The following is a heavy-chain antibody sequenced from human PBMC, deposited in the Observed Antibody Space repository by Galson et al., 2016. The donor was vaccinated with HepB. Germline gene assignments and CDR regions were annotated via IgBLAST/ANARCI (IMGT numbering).Heavy chain of an antibody. Sequence: SLRLSCAASGINFDEYAMHWVRQAPGKGLEWVSGINWNSGSIDYADSVKGRFTISRDNAKNSLYLQMNGLTAEDTAFYYCAKDNGGFYSRFHAFDIWGQGTRVTVSS. D-gene: IGHD3-3*01. CDR3: AKDNGGFYSRFHAFDI. CDR1: GINFDEYA. J-gene: IGHJ3*02. CDR2: INWNSGSI. V-gene: IGHV3-9*01.